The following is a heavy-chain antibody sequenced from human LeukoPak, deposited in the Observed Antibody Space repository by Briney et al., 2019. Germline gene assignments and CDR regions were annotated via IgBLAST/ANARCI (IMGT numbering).Heavy chain of an antibody. J-gene: IGHJ3*02. V-gene: IGHV3-7*01. D-gene: IGHD5-24*01. CDR2: IKQDGSEK. Sequence: GGSLRLSCAASGFTFSSYWMSWVRQAPGKGLEWVANIKQDGSEKYYVDSVKGRFTISRDNAKNSLYLQMNSLRAEDTAVYYCASVDGTDAFDIWGQGTMVTVSS. CDR3: ASVDGTDAFDI. CDR1: GFTFSSYW.